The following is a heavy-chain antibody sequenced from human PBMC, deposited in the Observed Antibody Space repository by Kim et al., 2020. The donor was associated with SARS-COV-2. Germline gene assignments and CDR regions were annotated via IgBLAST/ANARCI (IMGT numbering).Heavy chain of an antibody. V-gene: IGHV4-61*07. J-gene: IGHJ2*01. CDR2: T. CDR3: ARRGKAWYFDL. Sequence: TNSNPSLKSRFTISVDTSKNQFSLKLSSVTAADTAVYYCARRGKAWYFDLWGRGTLVTVSS. D-gene: IGHD3-10*01.